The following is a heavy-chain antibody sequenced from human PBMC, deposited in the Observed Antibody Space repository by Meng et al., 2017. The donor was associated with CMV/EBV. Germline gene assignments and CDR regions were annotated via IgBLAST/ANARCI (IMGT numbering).Heavy chain of an antibody. V-gene: IGHV3-9*03. CDR1: GFTFDDYA. J-gene: IGHJ3*02. D-gene: IGHD3-22*01. CDR2: ISWNSGSI. CDR3: ARGGSLNYYDSSGSDAFDI. Sequence: SLKISCAASGFTFDDYAMHWVRQAPGKGLEWVSGISWNSGSIGYADSVKGRFTISRDNAKNSLYLQMNSLRAEYMALYYCARGGSLNYYDSSGSDAFDIWGQGTMVTVSS.